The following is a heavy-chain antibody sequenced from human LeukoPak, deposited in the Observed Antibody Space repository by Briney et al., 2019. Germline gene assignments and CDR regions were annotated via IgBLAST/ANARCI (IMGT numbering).Heavy chain of an antibody. D-gene: IGHD6-19*01. CDR3: AKGISGWRNYFDY. Sequence: GGSLRLSCAASGFTFSSYAMSWVRQAPGKALEWVSAISGSGGSTYYADSVKGRFTISRDNSKNTLYLQMNSLRAEDTAVYYCAKGISGWRNYFDYWGQGTLVTVSS. CDR1: GFTFSSYA. CDR2: ISGSGGST. V-gene: IGHV3-23*01. J-gene: IGHJ4*02.